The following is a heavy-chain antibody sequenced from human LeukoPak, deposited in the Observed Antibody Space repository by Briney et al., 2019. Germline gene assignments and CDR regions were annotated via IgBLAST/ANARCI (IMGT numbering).Heavy chain of an antibody. D-gene: IGHD4-17*01. CDR3: ARDRTVTTFFDAFDI. Sequence: QTGGSLRLSCAASGFTFSSYGMHWVRQAPGKGLEWVAVIWYDGSNKYYADSVKGRFTISRDNSKNTLYLQMNSLGAEDTAVYYCARDRTVTTFFDAFDIWGQGTMVTVSS. V-gene: IGHV3-33*01. CDR1: GFTFSSYG. J-gene: IGHJ3*02. CDR2: IWYDGSNK.